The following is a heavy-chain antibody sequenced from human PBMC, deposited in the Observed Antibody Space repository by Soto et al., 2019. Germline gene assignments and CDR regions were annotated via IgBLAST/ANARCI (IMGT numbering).Heavy chain of an antibody. CDR1: GFTFSIYG. J-gene: IGHJ4*02. CDR3: ANALDYYDSSGSSGGY. Sequence: RSLRLSCAASGFTFSIYGMHWVRQAPGKGLEWVAVIWYDGSNKYYADSVKGRFTISRDNSKNTLYLQMNSLRAEDTAVYYCANALDYYDSSGSSGGYWGQGTLVTVSS. D-gene: IGHD3-22*01. V-gene: IGHV3-33*06. CDR2: IWYDGSNK.